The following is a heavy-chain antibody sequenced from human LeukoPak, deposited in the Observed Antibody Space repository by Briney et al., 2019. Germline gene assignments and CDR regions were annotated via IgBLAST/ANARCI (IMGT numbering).Heavy chain of an antibody. CDR3: AKDEGGSGYSYGSPVDY. CDR2: ISYDGSNK. D-gene: IGHD5-18*01. J-gene: IGHJ4*02. Sequence: GGSLRLSCAASGFTFSSYGMHWVRQAPGKGLEWVAVISYDGSNKYYADSVKGRFTISRDNSKNTLYLQMNSLRAEDTAVYYCAKDEGGSGYSYGSPVDYWGQGTLVTVSS. V-gene: IGHV3-30*18. CDR1: GFTFSSYG.